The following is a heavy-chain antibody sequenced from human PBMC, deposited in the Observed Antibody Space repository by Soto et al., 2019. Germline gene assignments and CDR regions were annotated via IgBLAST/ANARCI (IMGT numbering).Heavy chain of an antibody. CDR2: MNPNSGNT. V-gene: IGHV1-8*01. CDR3: ARESPDYDILTEGGMDV. CDR1: GYTFTSYD. Sequence: QVQLVQSGAEVKKPGASVKVSCKASGYTFTSYDINWVRQATGQGLEWMGWMNPNSGNTGYAQKFQGTVTMTRNTSISTAYMELSSMRSEDTAVYYCARESPDYDILTEGGMDVWGQGTTVTVSS. J-gene: IGHJ6*02. D-gene: IGHD3-9*01.